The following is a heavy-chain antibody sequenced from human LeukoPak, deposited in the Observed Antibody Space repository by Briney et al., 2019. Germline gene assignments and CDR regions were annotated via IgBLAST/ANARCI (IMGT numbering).Heavy chain of an antibody. CDR1: DDSISDYY. V-gene: IGHV4-59*12. CDR2: FYNSGST. D-gene: IGHD3-22*01. CDR3: ARDRARYYYDSSGSDY. J-gene: IGHJ4*02. Sequence: SETLSLTCTVSDDSISDYYRGWIRQPPGKGLEWIGYFYNSGSTNYNPSLKSRVTISVDKSKNQFSLKLSSVTAADTAVYYCARDRARYYYDSSGSDYWGQGTLVTVPS.